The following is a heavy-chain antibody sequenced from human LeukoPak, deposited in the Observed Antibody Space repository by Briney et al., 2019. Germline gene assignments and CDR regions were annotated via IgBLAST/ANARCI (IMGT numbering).Heavy chain of an antibody. CDR1: GFTFSSYW. J-gene: IGHJ4*02. CDR2: IKQDGSEK. Sequence: GGSLRLSCAASGFTFSSYWMSWVRQAPGKGLEWVANIKQDGSEKYYVDSVKGRFTISRDNAKNSLYLQMNSLRAEDTAVYYCARVSYYDFWSGIIHYFDYWGQGTLVTVSS. V-gene: IGHV3-7*01. CDR3: ARVSYYDFWSGIIHYFDY. D-gene: IGHD3-3*01.